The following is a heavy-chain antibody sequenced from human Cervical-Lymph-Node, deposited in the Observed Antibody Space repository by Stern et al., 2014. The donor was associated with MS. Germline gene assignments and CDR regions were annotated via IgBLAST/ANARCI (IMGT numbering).Heavy chain of an antibody. Sequence: QVQLQESGPGLVKPSQTLSLTCSVSGGSISSGYHYWSWIRQHPGKGLEWIGYSQYRGNTYHNPSLKSRLTISVDTSKTQFSLKLSSVTAADTAVYYCARGGWGGTYFFDYWGQGTLVTVSS. CDR3: ARGGWGGTYFFDY. D-gene: IGHD1-26*01. J-gene: IGHJ4*02. CDR2: SQYRGNT. CDR1: GGSISSGYHY. V-gene: IGHV4-31*03.